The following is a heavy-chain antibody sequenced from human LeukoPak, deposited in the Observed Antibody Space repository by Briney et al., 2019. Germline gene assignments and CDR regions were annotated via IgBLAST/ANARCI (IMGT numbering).Heavy chain of an antibody. J-gene: IGHJ4*02. CDR2: IRYDGSNK. CDR1: GFTFRSYG. V-gene: IGHV3-30*02. Sequence: PGGSLRLSCAASGFTFRSYGMHWVRQAPGKGLVWVAFIRYDGSNKYYADSVKGRFTISRDNSKNTLYLQMNSLRAEDTAVYYCAKWGVAARTNWGQGTLVTVSS. CDR3: AKWGVAARTN. D-gene: IGHD6-6*01.